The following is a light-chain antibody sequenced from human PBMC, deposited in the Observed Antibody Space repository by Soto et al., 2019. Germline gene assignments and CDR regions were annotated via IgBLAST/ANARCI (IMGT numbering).Light chain of an antibody. CDR2: DVS. CDR1: QDVNNS. V-gene: IGKV1-33*01. CDR3: QQYHKVPVT. J-gene: IGKJ5*01. Sequence: DIQMTQSPSSLSASVGDRVTITCQARQDVNNSLNWYQQKPRKAPNLLIYDVSNLGTEVPSRFSGSISGTDFTFTISRLQPEEIGTYYCQQYHKVPVTFGQGTRLEIK.